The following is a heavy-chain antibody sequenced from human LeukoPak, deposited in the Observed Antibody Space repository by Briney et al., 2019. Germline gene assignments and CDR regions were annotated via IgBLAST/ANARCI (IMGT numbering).Heavy chain of an antibody. V-gene: IGHV4-34*01. Sequence: SETLSLTCAVYGGSFSGYYWSWIRQPPGKGLEWIGEINHSGSTNYNPSLKSRVTISVDTSKNQFSLKLSSVTAADTAVYMCARGFSSGLIEYWGQGSLVTVSS. D-gene: IGHD6-19*01. J-gene: IGHJ4*02. CDR3: ARGFSSGLIEY. CDR2: INHSGST. CDR1: GGSFSGYY.